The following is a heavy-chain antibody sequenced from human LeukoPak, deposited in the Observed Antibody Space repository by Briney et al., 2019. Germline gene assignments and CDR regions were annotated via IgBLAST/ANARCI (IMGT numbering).Heavy chain of an antibody. CDR2: FDPEDGET. Sequence: GASVKVSCKVSGYTLTELSMHWVRQAPGEGLEWMGGFDPEDGETIYAQKFQGRVTMTEDTSTDTAYMELSSLRSEDTAVYYCATDLKDCSGGSCYLDYWGQGTLVTVSS. CDR1: GYTLTELS. J-gene: IGHJ4*02. CDR3: ATDLKDCSGGSCYLDY. V-gene: IGHV1-24*01. D-gene: IGHD2-15*01.